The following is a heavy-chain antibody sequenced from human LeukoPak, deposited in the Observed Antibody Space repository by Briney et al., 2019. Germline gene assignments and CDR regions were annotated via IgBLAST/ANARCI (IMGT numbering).Heavy chain of an antibody. V-gene: IGHV3-23*01. Sequence: GGSLRLSCAASGFTFSSYAMSWVRQAPGKGLEWVSAISGSGGSTYYADSVKGRFTISRDNSKNTLYLQMNSLRAEDTAVYYCAKEGRDYYGSGSYLDYWGQGTLVTVSS. CDR1: GFTFSSYA. CDR2: ISGSGGST. J-gene: IGHJ4*02. CDR3: AKEGRDYYGSGSYLDY. D-gene: IGHD3-10*01.